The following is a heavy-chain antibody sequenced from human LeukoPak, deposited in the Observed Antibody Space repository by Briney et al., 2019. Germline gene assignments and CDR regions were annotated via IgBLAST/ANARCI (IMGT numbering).Heavy chain of an antibody. Sequence: GGSLRLSCAASGFTFSSYAMHWVRQAPGKGLEWVAVISYDGSYKYYADSVKGRFTISRDNSKNTLYLQMNSLRAEDTAVYYCAREKYSSSSHDYWGQGTLLTVSS. D-gene: IGHD6-6*01. CDR2: ISYDGSYK. CDR3: AREKYSSSSHDY. J-gene: IGHJ4*02. CDR1: GFTFSSYA. V-gene: IGHV3-30-3*01.